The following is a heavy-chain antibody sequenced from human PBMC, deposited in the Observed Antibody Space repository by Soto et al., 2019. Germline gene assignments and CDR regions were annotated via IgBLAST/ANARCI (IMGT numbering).Heavy chain of an antibody. CDR3: ARLLIGDGYNRLDY. Sequence: GASVKVSCKASGYTFTSYAMHWVRQAPGQGLEWMGGIIPIFGTANYAQKFQGRVTITADESTSTAYMELSSLRSEDTAVYYCARLLIGDGYNRLDYWGQGTLVTVSS. CDR1: GYTFTSYA. CDR2: IIPIFGTA. D-gene: IGHD5-12*01. V-gene: IGHV1-69*13. J-gene: IGHJ4*02.